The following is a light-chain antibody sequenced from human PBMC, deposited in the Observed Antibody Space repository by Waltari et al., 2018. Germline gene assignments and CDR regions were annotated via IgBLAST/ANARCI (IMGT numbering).Light chain of an antibody. CDR2: EVN. CDR3: SSYAGTNNLV. J-gene: IGLJ3*02. CDR1: SIDVGLYDF. Sequence: ALTQPPSASGSPGQAVPIACDGTSIDVGLYDFVSWYQQHPGKVPKLIIYEVNRRPSGVPDRFSGSKSGNTASLTVSGLRAEDEADYYCSSYAGTNNLVFGGGTKLTVL. V-gene: IGLV2-8*01.